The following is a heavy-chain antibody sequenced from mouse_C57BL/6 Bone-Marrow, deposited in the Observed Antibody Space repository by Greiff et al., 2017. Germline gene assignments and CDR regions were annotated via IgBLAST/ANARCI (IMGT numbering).Heavy chain of an antibody. Sequence: QVQLKESGAELVRPGASVKLSCKASGYTFTDYYINWVKQRPGQGLEWIARIYPGSGNTYYNEKFKGKATLTAEKSSSTAYMQLSSLTSEDSAVYFCARAAGYYGSSKAWFAYWGQGTLVTVSA. CDR2: IYPGSGNT. CDR1: GYTFTDYY. D-gene: IGHD1-1*01. J-gene: IGHJ3*01. CDR3: ARAAGYYGSSKAWFAY. V-gene: IGHV1-76*01.